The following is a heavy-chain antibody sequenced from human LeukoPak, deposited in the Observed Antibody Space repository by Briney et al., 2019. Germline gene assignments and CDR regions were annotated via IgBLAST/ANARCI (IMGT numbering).Heavy chain of an antibody. J-gene: IGHJ5*02. CDR2: IYYSGST. V-gene: IGHV4-31*03. D-gene: IGHD4-17*01. Sequence: SQTLSLTCTVSGGSISSGGYYWSWIRQHPGTGLEWIGYIYYSGSTYYNPSLKSRVTISVDTSKNQFSLKLSSVTAADTAVYYCARSPLEATYGDYKGSWFDPWGQGTLVTVSS. CDR1: GGSISSGGYY. CDR3: ARSPLEATYGDYKGSWFDP.